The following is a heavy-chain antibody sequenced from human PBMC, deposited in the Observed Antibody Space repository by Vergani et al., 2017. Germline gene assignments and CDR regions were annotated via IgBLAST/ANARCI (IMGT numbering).Heavy chain of an antibody. CDR2: IYSGGST. V-gene: IGHV3-66*02. D-gene: IGHD2-15*01. CDR1: GFTVSSNY. CDR3: ARFHRISRCFDY. J-gene: IGHJ4*02. Sequence: EVQLVESGGGLVQPGGSLRLSCAASGFTVSSNYMSWVRQAPGKGLEWVSVIYSGGSTYFAGSVKGRFTISRDNSKNTLYLQMNSLRTEDTAVYYCARFHRISRCFDYWGQGTLVTVSS.